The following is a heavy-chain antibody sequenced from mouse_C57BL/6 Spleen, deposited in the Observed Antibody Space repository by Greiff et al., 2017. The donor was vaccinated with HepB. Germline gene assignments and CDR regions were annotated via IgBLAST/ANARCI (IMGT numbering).Heavy chain of an antibody. D-gene: IGHD2-4*01. CDR3: ARWDYDGEAWFAY. V-gene: IGHV1-52*01. CDR1: GYTFTSYW. CDR2: IDPSDSET. Sequence: VQLQQPGAELVRPGSSVKLSCKASGYTFTSYWMHWVKQRPIQGLEWIGNIDPSDSETHYNQKFKDKATLTVDKSSSTAYMQLSSLTSEDSAVYYCARWDYDGEAWFAYWGQGTLVTVSA. J-gene: IGHJ3*01.